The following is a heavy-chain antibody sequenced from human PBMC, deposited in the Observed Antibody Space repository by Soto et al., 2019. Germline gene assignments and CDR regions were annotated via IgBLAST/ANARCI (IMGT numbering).Heavy chain of an antibody. CDR1: GGTFSSDA. D-gene: IGHD3-10*01. CDR2: IIPIFGTA. V-gene: IGHV1-69*06. Sequence: QVQLVQSGGEVKKPGSSVKCCCKASGGTFSSDAISWVRQARGQGLEWMGGIIPIFGTANYAQELQGSVPITEHKSTSTAYMELSSLRSQDTSLYYCAIRNYYGSGELYYWGPGTLVTV. CDR3: AIRNYYGSGELYY. J-gene: IGHJ4*02.